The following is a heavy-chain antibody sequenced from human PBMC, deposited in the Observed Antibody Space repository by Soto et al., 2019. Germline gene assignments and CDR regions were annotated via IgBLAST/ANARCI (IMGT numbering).Heavy chain of an antibody. J-gene: IGHJ4*02. V-gene: IGHV1-69*08. CDR2: IIPILGIA. D-gene: IGHD4-17*01. CDR1: GGTFSSYT. Sequence: QVQLVQSGAEVKKPGSSVKVSCKASGGTFSSYTISWVRQAPGQGLEWMGRIIPILGIANYAQKFQGRVTSTADKSTGTAYQELSSLGSEDTAVYYRARDLHDYGDYTWGYWGQGTLVTVSS. CDR3: ARDLHDYGDYTWGY.